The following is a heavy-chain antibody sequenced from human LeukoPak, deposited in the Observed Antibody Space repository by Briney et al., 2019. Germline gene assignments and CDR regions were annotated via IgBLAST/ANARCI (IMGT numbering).Heavy chain of an antibody. CDR2: ISGNGENT. CDR3: AKTVSGSYSYQGGDY. D-gene: IGHD3-16*02. CDR1: GFTFSSYA. J-gene: IGHJ4*02. Sequence: GGSLRLSCAASGFTFSSYAMSWVRQAPGKGLECVSAISGNGENTNYADSVKGRFTMSRDNSRNMLYLQMNSLRDEDTAKYYCAKTVSGSYSYQGGDYWGQGTLVTVSS. V-gene: IGHV3-23*01.